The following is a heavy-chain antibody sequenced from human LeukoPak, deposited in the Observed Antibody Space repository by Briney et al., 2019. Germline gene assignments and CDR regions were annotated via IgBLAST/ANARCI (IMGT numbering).Heavy chain of an antibody. CDR2: ITSSGSV. D-gene: IGHD5-18*01. Sequence: GGSLRLSCAASGFNLNDYYMSWIRQAPGKGLEWISYITSSGSVYYSDSVKGRFTISRDAASESLYPQMNRLAVEDTAVYFCTRDQDAGYALGHWGQGTLVIVSS. J-gene: IGHJ4*02. V-gene: IGHV3-11*01. CDR3: TRDQDAGYALGH. CDR1: GFNLNDYY.